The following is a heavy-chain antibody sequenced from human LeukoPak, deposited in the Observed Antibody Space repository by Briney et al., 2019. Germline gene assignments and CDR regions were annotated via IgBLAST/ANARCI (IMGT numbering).Heavy chain of an antibody. CDR2: ISAYNGNT. J-gene: IGHJ4*02. D-gene: IGHD3-22*01. Sequence: ASVKVSCKASGYTFTSYVISWVRQAPGQGLEWMGWISAYNGNTNYAQKLQGRVTMTRDTSTNTAYMELRSLKSDDTAVYYCARDFSHRYNYDSSGYYLLFNYWGQGTLVTVSS. V-gene: IGHV1-18*01. CDR1: GYTFTSYV. CDR3: ARDFSHRYNYDSSGYYLLFNY.